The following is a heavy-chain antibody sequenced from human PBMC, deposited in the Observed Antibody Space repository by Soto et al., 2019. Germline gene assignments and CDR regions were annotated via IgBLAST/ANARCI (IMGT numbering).Heavy chain of an antibody. CDR1: GFTFSSYG. Sequence: GGSLRLSCAASGFTFSSYGMHWVRQAPGKGLEWVAVISYDGSNKYYADSVKGRFTISRDNSKNTLCLQMNSLRAEDTAVYYCAKDRPWFDPWGQGTLVTAPQ. V-gene: IGHV3-30*18. CDR3: AKDRPWFDP. J-gene: IGHJ5*02. CDR2: ISYDGSNK.